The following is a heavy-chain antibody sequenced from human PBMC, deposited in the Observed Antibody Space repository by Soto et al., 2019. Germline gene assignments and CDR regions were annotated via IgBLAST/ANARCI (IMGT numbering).Heavy chain of an antibody. CDR2: IYYSGST. CDR1: GGSISSSSYY. D-gene: IGHD3-10*01. J-gene: IGHJ6*02. Sequence: SETLSLTCTVSGGSISSSSYYWGWIRQPPGKGLEWIGSIYYSGSTYYNPSLKSRVTISVDTSKNQFSLKLSSVTAADTAVYYCASHRGVLLWFGSCGMLFWCQGIT. V-gene: IGHV4-39*01. CDR3: ASHRGVLLWFGSCGMLF.